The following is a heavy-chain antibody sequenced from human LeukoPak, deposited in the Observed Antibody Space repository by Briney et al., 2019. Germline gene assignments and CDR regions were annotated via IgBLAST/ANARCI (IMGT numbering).Heavy chain of an antibody. D-gene: IGHD5-18*01. Sequence: GGSLRLSCAASGFTFSSYVMSWVHQAPGKGLEWVSAISGSGGSTYYADSVKGRFTISRDNSKNTLYLQMNSLRAEDTAVYYCARDSVSGYSYGYDYWGQGTLVTVSS. CDR2: ISGSGGST. J-gene: IGHJ4*02. CDR1: GFTFSSYV. V-gene: IGHV3-23*01. CDR3: ARDSVSGYSYGYDY.